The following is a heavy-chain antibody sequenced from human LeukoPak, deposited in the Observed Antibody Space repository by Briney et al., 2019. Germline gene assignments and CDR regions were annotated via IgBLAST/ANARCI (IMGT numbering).Heavy chain of an antibody. V-gene: IGHV1-2*02. CDR2: INPKSGGT. Sequence: ASVKVSCKASGYTFTGYYMHWVRQAPGQGLEWMGWINPKSGGTNYAQRFQGRVTMTRDTSISTAYMELSRLTSDDTAVYYCARPPQLIAAAGTYNWFDSWGQGTLVTVSS. CDR1: GYTFTGYY. J-gene: IGHJ5*01. CDR3: ARPPQLIAAAGTYNWFDS. D-gene: IGHD6-13*01.